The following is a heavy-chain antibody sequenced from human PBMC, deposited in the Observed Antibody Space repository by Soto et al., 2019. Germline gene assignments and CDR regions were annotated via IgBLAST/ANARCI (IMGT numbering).Heavy chain of an antibody. CDR3: TTAQATMVRGVIVDYFDY. CDR2: IKSKTDGGTT. J-gene: IGHJ4*02. CDR1: GFTFSNAW. Sequence: GGSLRLSCAASGFTFSNAWMNWVRQAPGKGLEWVGRIKSKTDGGTTDYAAPVKGRFTISRDDSKNTLYLQMNSLKTEDTAVYYCTTAQATMVRGVIVDYFDYWGQGTLVTVSS. V-gene: IGHV3-15*07. D-gene: IGHD3-10*01.